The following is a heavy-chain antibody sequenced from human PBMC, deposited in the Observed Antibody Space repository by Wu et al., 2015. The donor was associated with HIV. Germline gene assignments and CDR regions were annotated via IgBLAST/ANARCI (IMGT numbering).Heavy chain of an antibody. D-gene: IGHD4/OR15-4a*01. CDR2: MNPKNGHI. CDR3: ARVQFDPDYYTYFDL. V-gene: IGHV1-18*01. Sequence: QVQLVQSGPEAKRPGASVKVSCKASYILSTYPIGWVRQAPGQRLEWMGWMNPKNGHIQPAQRFQDRITMSADNSAHTAYMELRSLTSDDTAIYFCARVQFDPDYYTYFDLWGQGTLVIVSS. CDR1: YILSTYP. J-gene: IGHJ2*01.